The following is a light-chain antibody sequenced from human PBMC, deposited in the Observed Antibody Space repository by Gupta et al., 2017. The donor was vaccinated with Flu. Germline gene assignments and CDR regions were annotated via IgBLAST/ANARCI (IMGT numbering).Light chain of an antibody. CDR3: SAYAGSNNWV. J-gene: IGLJ3*02. V-gene: IGLV2-8*01. Sequence: SALTQPPSASGSPGPSVTISCTGTSSDVGGYNYVSWYQQHPGKAPKLMIYEVSKRPSGVPDRFSGSKSGNTASLTVSGRQAEDEADYYCSAYAGSNNWVFGGGTKLTVL. CDR1: SSDVGGYNY. CDR2: EVS.